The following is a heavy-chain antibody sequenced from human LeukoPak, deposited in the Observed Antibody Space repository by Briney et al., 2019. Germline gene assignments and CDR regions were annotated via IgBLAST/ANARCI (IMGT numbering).Heavy chain of an antibody. CDR2: IYHSGST. CDR3: ARLPPYSSSWLYDY. V-gene: IGHV4-4*02. CDR1: GGSISSSNW. D-gene: IGHD6-13*01. J-gene: IGHJ4*02. Sequence: SETLSLTCAVSGGSISSSNWWSWVRQPPGKGLEWIGEIYHSGSTNYNPSLKSRVTISVDKSKNQFSLKLSSVTAADTAVYYCARLPPYSSSWLYDYWGQGTLVTVSS.